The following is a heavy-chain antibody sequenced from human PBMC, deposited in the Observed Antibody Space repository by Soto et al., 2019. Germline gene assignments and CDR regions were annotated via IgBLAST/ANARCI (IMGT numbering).Heavy chain of an antibody. Sequence: SETLSLTCSVSGAALNSGNYYWSWIRQVPGKGLEWIGHIYVTGAVDYNPSLRDRITISQDTSERQFSLNLRLVTAADTAVYYCARITLDTNNYKCFDPWGQGTLVTVSS. J-gene: IGHJ5*02. D-gene: IGHD1-20*01. V-gene: IGHV4-31*03. CDR1: GAALNSGNYY. CDR3: ARITLDTNNYKCFDP. CDR2: IYVTGAV.